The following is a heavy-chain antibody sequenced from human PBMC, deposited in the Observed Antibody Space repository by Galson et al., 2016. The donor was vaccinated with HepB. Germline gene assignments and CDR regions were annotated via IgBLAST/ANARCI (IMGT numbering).Heavy chain of an antibody. CDR3: GKHGGFDY. CDR1: GFSFSTAG. CDR2: ITGSGTTT. V-gene: IGHV3-23*01. D-gene: IGHD3-16*01. J-gene: IGHJ4*02. Sequence: SLRLSCAASGFSFSTAGMSWVRQTPGRGLEWVSGITGSGTTTHYADSVRGRFTISRDNSKNTLYLDMNILRAGDTAVYYCGKHGGFDYWGQGALVTVSS.